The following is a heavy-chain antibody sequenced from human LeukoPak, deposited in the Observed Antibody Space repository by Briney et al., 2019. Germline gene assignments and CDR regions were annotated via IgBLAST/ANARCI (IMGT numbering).Heavy chain of an antibody. CDR2: VYYTGIT. CDR3: ARQVRSPVVMFMDV. CDR1: GGSIISSTYN. Sequence: SETLSPTCTVAGGSIISSTYNWGWIRQPPGKGLEWIGSVYYTGITYYNPSVESRVTISVDTSKNHFSLELNSVTAADTGVYFCARQVRSPVVMFMDVWGRGTTVIVSS. D-gene: IGHD3-22*01. V-gene: IGHV4-39*01. J-gene: IGHJ6*03.